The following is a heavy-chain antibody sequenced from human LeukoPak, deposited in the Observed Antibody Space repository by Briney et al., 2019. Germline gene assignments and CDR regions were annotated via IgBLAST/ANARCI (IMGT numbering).Heavy chain of an antibody. Sequence: GASVKVSCKASGYTFTSYDINWVRQATGQGLELMGWMNPNSGNTGYAQKFQGRVTMTRNTSISTAYMELSSLRSEDTAVYCCARGPSGYSYGYYDRYYYYYMDVWGKGTTVTVSS. CDR1: GYTFTSYD. CDR2: MNPNSGNT. D-gene: IGHD5-18*01. CDR3: ARGPSGYSYGYYDRYYYYYMDV. J-gene: IGHJ6*03. V-gene: IGHV1-8*01.